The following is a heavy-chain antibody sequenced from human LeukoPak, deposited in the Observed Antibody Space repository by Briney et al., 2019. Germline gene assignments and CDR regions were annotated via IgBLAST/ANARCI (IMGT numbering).Heavy chain of an antibody. V-gene: IGHV4-31*03. J-gene: IGHJ6*02. D-gene: IGHD2-2*01. CDR2: IYYSGST. Sequence: SETLSLTCTVSGGSISSGGYYWSWIRQHPGKGLEWIGYIYYSGSTYYNPSPKSRVTISVDTSKNQFSLKLSSVTAADTAVYYCARGVPAASYYYYYGMDVWGQGTTVTVSS. CDR1: GGSISSGGYY. CDR3: ARGVPAASYYYYYGMDV.